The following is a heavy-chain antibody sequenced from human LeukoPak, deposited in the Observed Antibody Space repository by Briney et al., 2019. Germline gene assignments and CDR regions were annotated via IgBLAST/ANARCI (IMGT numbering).Heavy chain of an antibody. V-gene: IGHV3-33*01. CDR3: ARDSSQNSGSSSYYFDY. CDR1: GFTFSSNG. Sequence: AGSLRLSCAASGFTFSSNGMHWVRQAPGKGLEWVAVIWDDGSNKYYADSVKGRFTISRDNSKNTLYLQMNSLRAEDSAVFYCARDSSQNSGSSSYYFDYWGQGTLVTVSS. CDR2: IWDDGSNK. J-gene: IGHJ4*02. D-gene: IGHD1-26*01.